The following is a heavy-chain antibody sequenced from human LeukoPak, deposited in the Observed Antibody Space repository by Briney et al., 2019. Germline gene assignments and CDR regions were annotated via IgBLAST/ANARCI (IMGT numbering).Heavy chain of an antibody. V-gene: IGHV4-59*01. D-gene: IGHD4-23*01. CDR3: ARDTRYGGKPYYYYMDV. J-gene: IGHJ6*03. CDR2: IYYSGST. CDR1: GGSFSSYY. Sequence: SETLSLTCAVYGGSFSSYYWSWIRQPPGKGLEWIGYIYYSGSTNYNPSLKSRVTISVDTSKNQFSLKLSSVTAADTAVYYCARDTRYGGKPYYYYMDVWGKGTTVTVSS.